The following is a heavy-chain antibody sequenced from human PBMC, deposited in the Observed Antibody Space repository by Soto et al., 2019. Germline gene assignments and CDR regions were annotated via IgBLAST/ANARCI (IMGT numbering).Heavy chain of an antibody. V-gene: IGHV1-18*01. D-gene: IGHD3-22*01. J-gene: IGHJ3*02. CDR1: GYTFTSYG. CDR2: ISAYNGNT. CDR3: ARSIVVVITTYLHDAFAI. Sequence: QVQLVQSGAEVKKPGASVKVSCKASGYTFTSYGISWVRQAPGQGLEGMGWISAYNGNTNYAQKLQGRVTMTTDTSTSTAYMELRSLRSDDTAVYYCARSIVVVITTYLHDAFAIWCQGTMVTVSS.